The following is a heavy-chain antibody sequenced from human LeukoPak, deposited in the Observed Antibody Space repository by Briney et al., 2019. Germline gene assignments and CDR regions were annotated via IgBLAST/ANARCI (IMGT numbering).Heavy chain of an antibody. CDR2: IIPMLGTV. V-gene: IGHV1-69*04. Sequence: ASVKVSCKASGATFSSYAINWVRQAPGQGLEWMGRIIPMLGTVNYAQRFQGRVTITADKSTSTAYMELSSLRSEDTAVYYCARGFRGRPANYYFDYWGQGTLVTVSS. CDR3: ARGFRGRPANYYFDY. J-gene: IGHJ4*02. D-gene: IGHD2-2*01. CDR1: GATFSSYA.